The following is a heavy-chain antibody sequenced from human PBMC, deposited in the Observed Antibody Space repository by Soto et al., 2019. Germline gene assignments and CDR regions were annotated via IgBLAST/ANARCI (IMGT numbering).Heavy chain of an antibody. V-gene: IGHV3-23*01. CDR2: IGGSGGAST. Sequence: GGSLRLSCVGSGFTFSSYAMSWVRQAPGKGLEWVSTIGGSGGASTHYADPVKGRFTISRDKSKSTLYLQMNSLRAEDTAIYYCAKRDSDGDYYFDYWGQGTRVTVSS. D-gene: IGHD2-21*01. J-gene: IGHJ4*02. CDR1: GFTFSSYA. CDR3: AKRDSDGDYYFDY.